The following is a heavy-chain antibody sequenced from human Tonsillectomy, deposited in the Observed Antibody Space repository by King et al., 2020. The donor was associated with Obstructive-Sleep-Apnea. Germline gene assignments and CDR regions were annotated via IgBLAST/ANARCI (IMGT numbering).Heavy chain of an antibody. J-gene: IGHJ5*02. D-gene: IGHD3-10*01. CDR1: GFTFNNFA. V-gene: IGHV3-23*04. Sequence: VQLVESGGGLVQPGGSLRLSCAASGFTFNNFALSWVRQAPGNGPEWVSSISARGDSTYYADSVKGRFAIFRDNSKNTLSLQMSSLRAEDTAIYFCAKNPYASGSGSYYRVNWFDPWGQGTLVTVSS. CDR3: AKNPYASGSGSYYRVNWFDP. CDR2: ISARGDST.